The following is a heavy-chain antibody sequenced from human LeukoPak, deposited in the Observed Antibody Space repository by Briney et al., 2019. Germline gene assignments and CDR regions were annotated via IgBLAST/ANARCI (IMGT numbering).Heavy chain of an antibody. CDR2: IYYSGST. Sequence: YWIGWVRQMPGKGLEWIGYIYYSGSTYYNPSLKSRVTISVDTSKNQFSLKLSSVTAADTAVYYCARDPFPHAINYYDSSGYPWGQGTLVTVSS. CDR1: Y. J-gene: IGHJ5*02. V-gene: IGHV4-30-4*08. CDR3: ARDPFPHAINYYDSSGYP. D-gene: IGHD3-22*01.